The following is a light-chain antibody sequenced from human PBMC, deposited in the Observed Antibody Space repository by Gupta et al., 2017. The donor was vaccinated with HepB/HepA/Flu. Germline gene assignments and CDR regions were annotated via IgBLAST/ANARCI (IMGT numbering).Light chain of an antibody. CDR3: QQYNNWPRMYT. J-gene: IGKJ2*01. CDR2: GAS. V-gene: IGKV3-15*01. CDR1: QSVSSN. Sequence: EIVMTQSPATLSVSSGERATLSCSASQSVSSNLAWYQQKPGQAPRLLIYGASTRATGIPARFSGSGSGTEFTLTISSLQSEEFAVYYCQQYNNWPRMYTFGQGTKLEIK.